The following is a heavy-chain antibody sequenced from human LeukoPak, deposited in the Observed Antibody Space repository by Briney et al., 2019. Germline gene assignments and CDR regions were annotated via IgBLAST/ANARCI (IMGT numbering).Heavy chain of an antibody. CDR3: ARESVPGRADY. V-gene: IGHV4-34*01. CDR2: IYHSGST. D-gene: IGHD3-10*01. CDR1: GGSFSGYY. J-gene: IGHJ4*02. Sequence: SETLSLTCAVYGGSFSGYYWSWIRQPPGKGLEWIGYIYHSGSTYYNPSLKSRVTISVDRSKNQFSLKLSSVTAADTAVYYCARESVPGRADYWGQGTLVTVSS.